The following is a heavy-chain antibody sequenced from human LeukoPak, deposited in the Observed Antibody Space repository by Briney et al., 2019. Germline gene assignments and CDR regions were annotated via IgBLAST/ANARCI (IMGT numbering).Heavy chain of an antibody. CDR2: IYYSGST. CDR1: GGSISSYY. V-gene: IGHV4-59*01. D-gene: IGHD3-22*01. Sequence: SETLSLTCTVSGGSISSYYWSWIRQPPGKGLEWIGSIYYSGSTNYNPSLKSRVTISVDTSKNQFSLKLSSVTAADTAVYYCARVAYYDSSGYLEYFDYWGQGTLVTVSS. J-gene: IGHJ4*02. CDR3: ARVAYYDSSGYLEYFDY.